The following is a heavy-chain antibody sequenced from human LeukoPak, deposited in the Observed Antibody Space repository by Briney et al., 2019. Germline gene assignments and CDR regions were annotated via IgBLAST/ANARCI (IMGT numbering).Heavy chain of an antibody. J-gene: IGHJ4*02. CDR3: AKDDAAYYNDSNLGGY. CDR1: GFTYRSYE. CDR2: ISSSGSTI. V-gene: IGHV3-48*03. D-gene: IGHD3-22*01. Sequence: PGGTLRLSCAASGFTYRSYEMNWVRQAPGKGLEEVSYISSSGSTIYYADSVKGRFTISRDNAKNSLYLQMNSLRAEDTAVYYCAKDDAAYYNDSNLGGYWGQGTLVTASS.